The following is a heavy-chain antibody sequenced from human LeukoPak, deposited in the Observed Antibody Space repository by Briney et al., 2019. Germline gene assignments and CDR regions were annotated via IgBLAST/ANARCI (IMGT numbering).Heavy chain of an antibody. V-gene: IGHV3-21*01. CDR2: ISSSSSYI. CDR3: ARVGFWSGYYLGYYFDY. D-gene: IGHD3-3*01. Sequence: GGSLRLSCAASGFTFSSYSMNWVRQAPGKGLEWVSSISSSSSYIYYADSVKGRFTISRDNAKNSLYLQMNSLRAEDTAVYYCARVGFWSGYYLGYYFDYWGQGTLVTVSS. J-gene: IGHJ4*02. CDR1: GFTFSSYS.